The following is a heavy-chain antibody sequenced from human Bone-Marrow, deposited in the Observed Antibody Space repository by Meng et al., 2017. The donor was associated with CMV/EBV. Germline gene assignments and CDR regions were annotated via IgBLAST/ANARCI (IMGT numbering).Heavy chain of an antibody. Sequence: ASVKVSCKASGYTFTGYYMHWVRQAPGQGLEWMGWINPNSGGTDYAQKFQGRVTMTRDTSISTAYMELSRLRSDDTAVYYCARAEDYVWGSYRYDWFDPWVQGTLVTVSS. CDR1: GYTFTGYY. CDR3: ARAEDYVWGSYRYDWFDP. CDR2: INPNSGGT. V-gene: IGHV1-2*02. J-gene: IGHJ5*02. D-gene: IGHD3-16*02.